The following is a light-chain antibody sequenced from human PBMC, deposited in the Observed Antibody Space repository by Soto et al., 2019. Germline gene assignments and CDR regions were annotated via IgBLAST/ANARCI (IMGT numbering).Light chain of an antibody. J-gene: IGKJ1*01. CDR1: QSVSSSY. CDR3: QQYGSSPRT. Sequence: IVLTHSPCTLALSPVERATRACSGSQSVSSSYLAWYQQKPGQAPRLLIYGASSRATGIPDRFSGSGSGTDFTLTISRLEPEDFAVYYCQQYGSSPRTFGQGTKVDIK. CDR2: GAS. V-gene: IGKV3-20*01.